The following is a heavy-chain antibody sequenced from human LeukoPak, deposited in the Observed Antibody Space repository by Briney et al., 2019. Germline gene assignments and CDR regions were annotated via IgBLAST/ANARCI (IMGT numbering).Heavy chain of an antibody. CDR3: ARAREDCSSTSCHYYYYGMDV. D-gene: IGHD2-2*01. Sequence: PSETLSLTCAVYGGSFSGYYWSWIRQPPGKGLEWIGEINHSGSTNYNPSLKSRVTISVDTSKNQFSLKLSSVTAADTAVYYCARAREDCSSTSCHYYYYGMDVRGKGTTVTVSS. J-gene: IGHJ6*04. CDR1: GGSFSGYY. V-gene: IGHV4-34*01. CDR2: INHSGST.